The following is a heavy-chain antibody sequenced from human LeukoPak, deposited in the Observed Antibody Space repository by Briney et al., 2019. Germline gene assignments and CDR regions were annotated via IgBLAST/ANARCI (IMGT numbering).Heavy chain of an antibody. CDR2: IWYDGKNK. Sequence: GGSLRLSCTASGFTFSDYGMHWVRQAPGKGLEWVAVIWYDGKNKYYADSVKGRFTISRDNSKNTMYLQLNSLRVEGTAVYYCAKPEGNFWSGFDYWGQGTLVTVSS. CDR3: AKPEGNFWSGFDY. J-gene: IGHJ4*02. CDR1: GFTFSDYG. V-gene: IGHV3-33*06. D-gene: IGHD3-3*01.